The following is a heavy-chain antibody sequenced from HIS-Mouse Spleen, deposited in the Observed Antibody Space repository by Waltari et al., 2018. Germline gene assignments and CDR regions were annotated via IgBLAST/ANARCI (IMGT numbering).Heavy chain of an antibody. CDR1: GFTFSSYG. J-gene: IGHJ4*02. D-gene: IGHD6-6*01. V-gene: IGHV3-30-3*01. Sequence: QVQLVESGGGVVQPGGSLRLSCAASGFTFSSYGMNWVRQASGKGLGWVAVIANDGSNKYSADSVKSRFTISRDNSKNTLYLKMNSLRAEDTAVYYCASHHIAALDYWGQGTLVTVSS. CDR3: ASHHIAALDY. CDR2: IANDGSNK.